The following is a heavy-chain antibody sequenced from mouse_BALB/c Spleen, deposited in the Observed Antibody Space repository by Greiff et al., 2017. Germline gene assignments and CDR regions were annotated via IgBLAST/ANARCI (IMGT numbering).Heavy chain of an antibody. J-gene: IGHJ3*01. CDR1: GFTFSSYA. CDR3: ARGYRYDGAWFAY. V-gene: IGHV5-6-5*01. Sequence: EVQRVESGGGLVKPGGSLKLSCAASGFTFSSYAMSWVRQTPEKRLEWVASISSGGSTYYPDSVKGRFTISRDNARNILYLQMSSLRSEDTAMYYCARGYRYDGAWFAYWGQGTLVTVSA. D-gene: IGHD2-14*01. CDR2: ISSGGST.